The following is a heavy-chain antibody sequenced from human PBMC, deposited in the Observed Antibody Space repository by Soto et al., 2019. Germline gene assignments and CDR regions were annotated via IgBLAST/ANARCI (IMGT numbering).Heavy chain of an antibody. CDR3: ARESKTNYDTLTGHLWY. Sequence: ASVKVSCKASGGTFSSYAISWVRQAPGQGLEWMGGIIPIFGTANYAQKFQGRVTITADESTSTAYMELSSLRSEDTAVYYCARESKTNYDTLTGHLWYWGQGTLVPVSS. V-gene: IGHV1-69*13. D-gene: IGHD3-9*01. J-gene: IGHJ4*02. CDR1: GGTFSSYA. CDR2: IIPIFGTA.